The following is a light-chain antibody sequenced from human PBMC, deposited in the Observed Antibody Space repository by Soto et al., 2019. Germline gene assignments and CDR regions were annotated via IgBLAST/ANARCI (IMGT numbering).Light chain of an antibody. J-gene: IGKJ4*01. CDR2: GAF. CDR3: QQYKNWPPLT. V-gene: IGKV3-15*01. Sequence: EIVMTQSPATLSVSPGETDTLSCRASQSVSFNLARYQQKPGQGPVLRSYGAFTRATGIPARFSGSGSGTEFTLAIRSLQSEDFALYYRQQYKNWPPLTFGGGTKVEIK. CDR1: QSVSFN.